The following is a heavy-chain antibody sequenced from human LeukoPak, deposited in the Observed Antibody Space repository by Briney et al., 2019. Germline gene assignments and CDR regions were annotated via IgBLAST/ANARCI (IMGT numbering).Heavy chain of an antibody. J-gene: IGHJ5*02. CDR3: ARDLGGCWFDP. CDR1: GATFSSYA. Sequence: ASVKVSCKASGATFSSYAISWVRQAPGQGLEWMGGIIPIFGTTNYAQKFQGRVTITADESTSTAYMELSSLRSEDTAVYYCARDLGGCWFDPWGQGTLVTVSS. CDR2: IIPIFGTT. V-gene: IGHV1-69*13.